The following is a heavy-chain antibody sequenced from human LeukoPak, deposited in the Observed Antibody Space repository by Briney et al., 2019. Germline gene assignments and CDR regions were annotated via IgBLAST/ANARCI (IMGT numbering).Heavy chain of an antibody. J-gene: IGHJ4*02. CDR1: GGSFRGYY. D-gene: IGHD6-13*01. Sequence: SETLSLTCAVYGGSFRGYYWSWIRQPPGKGLEWIGEINHSGSTNYNPSLKSRVTISVDTSKNQFSLKLSSVTAADTAVYYCARGLGGIAAAGPFDYWGQGTLVTVSS. V-gene: IGHV4-34*01. CDR3: ARGLGGIAAAGPFDY. CDR2: INHSGST.